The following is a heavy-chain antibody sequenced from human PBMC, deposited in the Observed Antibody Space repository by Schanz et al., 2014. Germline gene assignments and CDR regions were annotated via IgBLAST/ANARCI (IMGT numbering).Heavy chain of an antibody. D-gene: IGHD5-12*01. Sequence: QVHLVQSGAEAKRPGASVKVSCKASEYSFTSYSMHWVRQAPGQRLEWMVWINTGIGGTKYSQNFQGRVTITSDTSASTAYMALSILISEDTAVYSCARGIGGYGANNYFDYWGQGTLVTVSS. CDR3: ARGIGGYGANNYFDY. CDR1: EYSFTSYS. V-gene: IGHV1-3*04. J-gene: IGHJ4*02. CDR2: INTGIGGT.